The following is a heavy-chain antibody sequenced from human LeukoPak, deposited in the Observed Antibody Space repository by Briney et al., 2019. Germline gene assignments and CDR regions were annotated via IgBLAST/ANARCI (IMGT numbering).Heavy chain of an antibody. CDR1: GYTFTGYC. CDR2: INPNSGGT. J-gene: IGHJ4*02. D-gene: IGHD2-21*02. CDR3: ARDFEVVTAIPWYCDY. Sequence: GASVTLSRTASGYTFTGYCMHLVRQAPGQGLEWMGWINPNSGGTNYAQKFQGRVTMTRDTSISTAYMELSRLRSDDTAVYYCARDFEVVTAIPWYCDYWGQGTLVTVSS. V-gene: IGHV1-2*02.